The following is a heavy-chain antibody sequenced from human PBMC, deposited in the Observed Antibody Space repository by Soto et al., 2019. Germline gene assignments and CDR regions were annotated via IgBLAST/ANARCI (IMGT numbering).Heavy chain of an antibody. CDR1: GFTFSSYS. D-gene: IGHD3-22*01. J-gene: IGHJ4*02. Sequence: LRLSCAASGFTFSSYSMNWVRQAPGKGLEWVSSISSSSSYIYYADSVKGRFTISRDNAKNSLYLQMNSLRAEDTAVYYCAGDYYDSSGTGYWGQGTLVTVSS. CDR3: AGDYYDSSGTGY. CDR2: ISSSSSYI. V-gene: IGHV3-21*01.